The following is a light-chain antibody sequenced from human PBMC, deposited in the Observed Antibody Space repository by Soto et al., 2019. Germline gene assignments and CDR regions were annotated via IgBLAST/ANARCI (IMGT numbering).Light chain of an antibody. CDR3: QQYNSYSSWT. CDR2: AAS. CDR1: QVIDRW. J-gene: IGKJ1*01. Sequence: DIQVTQSPSSLSASVGDRVTITCRASQVIDRWLAWYQQKPGKAPKLLIYAASTLQSGVPSRFSGSGSGTEFTLTISSLQTDDFATYYCQQYNSYSSWTFGQGTKVDIK. V-gene: IGKV1D-16*01.